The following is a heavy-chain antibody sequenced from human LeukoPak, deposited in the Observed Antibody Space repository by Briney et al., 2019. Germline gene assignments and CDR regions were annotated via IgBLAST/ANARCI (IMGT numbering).Heavy chain of an antibody. CDR3: ARLWTTAGWLLDY. CDR1: GDSISSGDYY. V-gene: IGHV4-61*02. J-gene: IGHJ4*02. Sequence: TLSLTCTVSGDSISSGDYYWSWIRQPAGKGLEWIGRISSSGSTNYNPSLKSRVTMSVDTSKNQFSLKLSSVTAADTAVYYCARLWTTAGWLLDYWGQGTLVTVSS. CDR2: ISSSGST. D-gene: IGHD5-18*01.